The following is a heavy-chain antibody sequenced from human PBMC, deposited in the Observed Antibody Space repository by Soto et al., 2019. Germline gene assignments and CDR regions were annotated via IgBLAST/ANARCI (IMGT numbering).Heavy chain of an antibody. J-gene: IGHJ6*02. CDR2: VHHSWGS. Sequence: QVQLQESGPGLVKPSETLSLSCTVSGGSISSYYWSWFRQSPGKRMEWIGYVHHSWGSSYNPSLQSQVAISLEPPKSQFTLRVASLTATDTAVYYCARQGFGPLRGLVDVWGQGTTVTVSS. D-gene: IGHD3-10*01. V-gene: IGHV4-59*08. CDR3: ARQGFGPLRGLVDV. CDR1: GGSISSYY.